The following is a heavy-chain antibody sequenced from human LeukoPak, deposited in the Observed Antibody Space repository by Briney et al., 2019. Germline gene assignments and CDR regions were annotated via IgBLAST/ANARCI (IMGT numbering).Heavy chain of an antibody. D-gene: IGHD5-12*01. J-gene: IGHJ4*02. Sequence: SETLSLTCAVSGASISSGGSSWSWIRQPPGKGLEWIGYIYHSGSTYYNPSLKSRVTISVDRSKNQFSLKLSSVTAADTALYYCASRRDGYNHVDYWGQGTLVTVSS. CDR3: ASRRDGYNHVDY. CDR1: GASISSGGSS. CDR2: IYHSGST. V-gene: IGHV4-30-2*01.